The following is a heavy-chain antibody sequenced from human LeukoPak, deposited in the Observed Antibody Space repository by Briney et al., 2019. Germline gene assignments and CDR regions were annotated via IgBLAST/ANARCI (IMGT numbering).Heavy chain of an antibody. V-gene: IGHV3-23*01. CDR2: ISGSAGST. CDR1: GFTFSNYG. D-gene: IGHD1-26*01. J-gene: IGHJ5*02. CDR3: ARSLVVGATYPYH. Sequence: PGGFLRLSCVVSGFTFSNYGMSWVRQAPGKGLEWVSTISGSAGSTYYADSVKGRFTISRDNAKNSPYLQLNSLRAEDTAVYYCARSLVVGATYPYHWGQGTLVTVSS.